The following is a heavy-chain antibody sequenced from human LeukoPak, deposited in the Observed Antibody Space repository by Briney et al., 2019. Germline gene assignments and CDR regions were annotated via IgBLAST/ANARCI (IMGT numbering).Heavy chain of an antibody. Sequence: ASVKVSFKASGGTFSSYAISWVRHAPGHGLEWMGGIIPIFGTANYAQKFQGRVTITTDESTSTAYMELSSLRSEDTAVYYCAREIAVVVPAETPGAFDIWGQGTMVTVSS. CDR3: AREIAVVVPAETPGAFDI. CDR1: GGTFSSYA. J-gene: IGHJ3*02. V-gene: IGHV1-69*05. CDR2: IIPIFGTA. D-gene: IGHD2-2*01.